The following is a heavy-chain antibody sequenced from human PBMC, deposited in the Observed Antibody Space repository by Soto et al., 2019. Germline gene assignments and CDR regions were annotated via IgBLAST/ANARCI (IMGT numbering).Heavy chain of an antibody. D-gene: IGHD5-12*01. CDR3: AHEASGYDHLYYFDY. Sequence: QITLKESGPTLVKPTQTLTLTCTFSGFSLSTSGVGVGWIRQPPGKALEWLALIYWDDDKRYSPSLKSRLTSTKDTSKNQVVLTMTNMDPVDTATYYCAHEASGYDHLYYFDYWGQGTLVTVSS. V-gene: IGHV2-5*02. J-gene: IGHJ4*02. CDR2: IYWDDDK. CDR1: GFSLSTSGVG.